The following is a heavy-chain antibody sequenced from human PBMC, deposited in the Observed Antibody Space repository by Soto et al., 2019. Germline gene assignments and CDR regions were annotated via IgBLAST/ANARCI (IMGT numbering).Heavy chain of an antibody. J-gene: IGHJ6*02. Sequence: SQTLSLTCVISGDSVSSNSAAWNWIRQSPSRGLEWLGRTYYRPKWYNDYAVSVKSRITINPDTSKNQFSLQLNSVTPEDTAVYYCARGGYGDLLYYYYGMDVWGQGTTVTVSS. D-gene: IGHD4-17*01. CDR1: GDSVSSNSAA. V-gene: IGHV6-1*01. CDR3: ARGGYGDLLYYYYGMDV. CDR2: TYYRPKWYN.